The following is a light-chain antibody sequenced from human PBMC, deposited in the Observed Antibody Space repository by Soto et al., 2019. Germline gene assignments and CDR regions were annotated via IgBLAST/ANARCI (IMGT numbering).Light chain of an antibody. J-gene: IGKJ1*01. CDR3: KQYNSYWK. Sequence: DIQMTHSPSTLSASVLYIVTISFRSSQTISNWLAWYQQKPGKAPKLLIYDASSLESGVPSRFSGSGSGIEFTLTISSLQPDDFATYYCKQYNSYWKFGQGTKVDIK. CDR2: DAS. V-gene: IGKV1-5*01. CDR1: QTISNW.